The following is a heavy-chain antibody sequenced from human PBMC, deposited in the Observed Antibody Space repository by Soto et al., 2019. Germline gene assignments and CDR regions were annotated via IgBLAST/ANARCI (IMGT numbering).Heavy chain of an antibody. D-gene: IGHD6-6*01. CDR3: AKASAARRDYYYYMDV. Sequence: EVQLLESGGGLVQPGGSLRLSCAASGFTFSSYAMSWVRQAPGKGLEWVSAISGNGGSTYYADSVKGRFTISRDNSKNTLYLQMNSLRAEDTAVYYCAKASAARRDYYYYMDVWGKGTTVTVSS. V-gene: IGHV3-23*01. CDR1: GFTFSSYA. J-gene: IGHJ6*03. CDR2: ISGNGGST.